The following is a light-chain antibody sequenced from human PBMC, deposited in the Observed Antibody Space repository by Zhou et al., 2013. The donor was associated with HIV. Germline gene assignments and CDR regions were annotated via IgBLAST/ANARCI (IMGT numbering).Light chain of an antibody. Sequence: IQMTQSPSSVSASVGDRVTITCRASQGISSYLAWYQQKPGKAPKLLIYAASTLQSGVQSRFSGSGSGTDFTLTISCLQSEDFATYYCQHYYSYPFTFGPGTKVDIK. V-gene: IGKV1-8*01. CDR1: QGISSY. CDR3: QHYYSYPFT. J-gene: IGKJ3*01. CDR2: AAS.